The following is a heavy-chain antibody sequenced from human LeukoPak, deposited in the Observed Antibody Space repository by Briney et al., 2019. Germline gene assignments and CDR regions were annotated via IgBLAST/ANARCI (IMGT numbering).Heavy chain of an antibody. V-gene: IGHV3-48*03. CDR1: GFTFSSYE. D-gene: IGHD1-26*01. Sequence: PGGSLRLSCAASGFTFSSYEMNWVRQAPGKGLEWVSYISSSGSTIYYADSVKGRFTISRDNSKNTLYLQMNSLRAEDTAVYYCAKVLPPYSGSYGSPDYWGQGTLVTVSS. CDR2: ISSSGSTI. CDR3: AKVLPPYSGSYGSPDY. J-gene: IGHJ4*02.